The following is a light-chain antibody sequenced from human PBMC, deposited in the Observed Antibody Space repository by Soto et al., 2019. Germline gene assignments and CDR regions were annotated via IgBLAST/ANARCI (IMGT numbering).Light chain of an antibody. Sequence: DIQMTQSPSTLSASVGDRVTTTCRASQSISNWLAWYQQKPGNAPKLLIQKASSLESGVPSRFSGIGSGTAFTLTISSLQPDDFAAYYCQQYNSYTWTFGQGTKVDIK. V-gene: IGKV1-5*03. CDR1: QSISNW. J-gene: IGKJ1*01. CDR2: KAS. CDR3: QQYNSYTWT.